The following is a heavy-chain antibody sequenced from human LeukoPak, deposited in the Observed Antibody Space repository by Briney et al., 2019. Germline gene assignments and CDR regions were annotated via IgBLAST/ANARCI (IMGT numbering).Heavy chain of an antibody. D-gene: IGHD4-17*01. Sequence: GGSLRLSCAASGFTSSDSAMCWVRQAPGKGLEWVSGIGGDSRTHYADSVEGRFTIFRDSSKNMLNLQMNNLRAEDTAVYYCAKDILRWSFDYWGQETLVTVSS. CDR1: GFTSSDSA. V-gene: IGHV3-23*01. CDR2: IGGDSRT. CDR3: AKDILRWSFDY. J-gene: IGHJ4*02.